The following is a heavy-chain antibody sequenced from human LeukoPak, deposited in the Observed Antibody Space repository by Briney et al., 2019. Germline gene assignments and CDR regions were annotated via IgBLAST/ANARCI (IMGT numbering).Heavy chain of an antibody. D-gene: IGHD6-13*01. CDR3: ARRDSSSWYYYFDY. V-gene: IGHV1-8*01. CDR2: MNPNSGNT. J-gene: IGHJ4*02. CDR1: GYTFTSYG. Sequence: ASVKVSCEASGYTFTSYGINWVRQATGQGLEWMGWMNPNSGNTGYAQKFQGRVTMTRNTSISTAYMELSSLKSEDTAVYYCARRDSSSWYYYFDYWGQGTLVTVSS.